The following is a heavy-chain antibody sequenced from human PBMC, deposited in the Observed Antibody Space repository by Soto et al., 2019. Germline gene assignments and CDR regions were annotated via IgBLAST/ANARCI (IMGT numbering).Heavy chain of an antibody. J-gene: IGHJ4*02. CDR2: ISWNSGSI. D-gene: IGHD2-2*01. V-gene: IGHV3-9*01. Sequence: PGGSLRLSCSASGFTFDDYAMHWVRQAPGKGLEWVSGISWNSGSIGYADSVKGRFTISRDNAKNSLYLQMNSLRAEDTALYYCAKGGPMVVVPALGKYFDSWGQGTQVTVXS. CDR1: GFTFDDYA. CDR3: AKGGPMVVVPALGKYFDS.